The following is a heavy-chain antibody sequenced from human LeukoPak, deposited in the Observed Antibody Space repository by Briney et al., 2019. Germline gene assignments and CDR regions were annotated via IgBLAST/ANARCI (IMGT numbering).Heavy chain of an antibody. Sequence: GGSLRLSCAASGFTFSSYGMHWVRQAPGKGLEWVAVISYDGSNKYYADSVKGRFTISRDNSKNTLYLQMNSLRAEDTAVYYCAKDLDDFWGQGTLVTVSS. J-gene: IGHJ4*02. D-gene: IGHD3-3*01. CDR1: GFTFSSYG. CDR3: AKDLDDF. CDR2: ISYDGSNK. V-gene: IGHV3-30*18.